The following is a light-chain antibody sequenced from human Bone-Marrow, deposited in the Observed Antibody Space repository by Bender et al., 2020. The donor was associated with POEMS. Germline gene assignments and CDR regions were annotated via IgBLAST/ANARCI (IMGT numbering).Light chain of an antibody. CDR3: ASWDDSLSGPV. V-gene: IGLV1-47*01. CDR1: YSNIGTNY. J-gene: IGLJ7*01. CDR2: KNK. Sequence: QSVLTQPPSASGAPGQRGAISCSGSYSNIGTNYVYWYQQLPGTAPRLLIYKNKQRPSGVPDRFTGSKSGTSASLAISGLRSEDEADYYCASWDDSLSGPVFGGGTQLTVL.